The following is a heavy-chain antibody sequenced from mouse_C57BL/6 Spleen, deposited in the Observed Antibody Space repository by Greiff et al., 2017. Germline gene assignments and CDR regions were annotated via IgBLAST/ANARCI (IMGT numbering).Heavy chain of an antibody. CDR3: ALLWLRRGPYYAMDY. D-gene: IGHD2-2*01. V-gene: IGHV1-55*01. CDR1: GYTFTSYW. J-gene: IGHJ4*01. CDR2: IYPGSGST. Sequence: QVQLQQSGAELVKPGASVKMSCKASGYTFTSYWITWVKQRPGQGLEWIGDIYPGSGSTNYNEKFKSKATLTVDTSSSTAYMQLSSLTSEDSAVYYCALLWLRRGPYYAMDYWGQGTSVTVSS.